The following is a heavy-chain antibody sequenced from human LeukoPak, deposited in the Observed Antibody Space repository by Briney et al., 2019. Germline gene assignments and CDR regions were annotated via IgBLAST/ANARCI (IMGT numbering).Heavy chain of an antibody. Sequence: SETLSLTCAVYGGSFSSYYWSWIRQPPGKGLEWIGYIYYSGSTNYNPSLKSRVTISVDTSKNQFSLKLSSVTAADTAVYYCARDGGGDSDAFDIWGEGTMVTVSS. J-gene: IGHJ3*02. CDR1: GGSFSSYY. CDR3: ARDGGGDSDAFDI. V-gene: IGHV4-59*01. CDR2: IYYSGST. D-gene: IGHD2-21*02.